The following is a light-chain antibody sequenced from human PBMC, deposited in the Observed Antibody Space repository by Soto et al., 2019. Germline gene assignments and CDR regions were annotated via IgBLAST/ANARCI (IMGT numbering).Light chain of an antibody. CDR1: SSNIGAGYD. J-gene: IGLJ7*01. CDR2: GNS. Sequence: QSVLTQPPSVSGAPGQRVTISCTGSSSNIGAGYDVHWYQQLPGTAPKLLIYGNSNRPSGLPDRFAGSKSGTSASLAITGLQAEDEADYYCQSYDSSLSSVFGGGTQLTVL. CDR3: QSYDSSLSSV. V-gene: IGLV1-40*01.